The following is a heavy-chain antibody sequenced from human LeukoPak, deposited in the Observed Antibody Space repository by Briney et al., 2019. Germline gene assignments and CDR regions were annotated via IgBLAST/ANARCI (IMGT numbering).Heavy chain of an antibody. J-gene: IGHJ5*02. Sequence: GGSLRLSCAASGFTFSSYWMSWVRQAPGKGLEWVANIKQDGSEKYYVDSVKGRFTISRDNAKNSLYLQMNSLRAEDTAVYYCARGASYNYYGSGVTYTIDPWGQGTLATVSS. CDR2: IKQDGSEK. V-gene: IGHV3-7*01. CDR3: ARGASYNYYGSGVTYTIDP. D-gene: IGHD3-10*01. CDR1: GFTFSSYW.